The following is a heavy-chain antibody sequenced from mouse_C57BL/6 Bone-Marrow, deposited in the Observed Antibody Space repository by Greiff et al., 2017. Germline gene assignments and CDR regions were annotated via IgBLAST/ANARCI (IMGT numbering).Heavy chain of an antibody. CDR1: GYTFTSYD. D-gene: IGHD1-1*01. CDR3: ARGHYYGSSFYAMDY. J-gene: IGHJ4*01. V-gene: IGHV1-85*01. CDR2: IYPRDGST. Sequence: VQLQQSGPELVKPGASVKLSCKASGYTFTSYDISWVKQRPGQGLEWIGWIYPRDGSTKYNEKFKGKATLTVDTSSSTAYMELHSLTSEDSAVYFCARGHYYGSSFYAMDYWGQGTSVTVSS.